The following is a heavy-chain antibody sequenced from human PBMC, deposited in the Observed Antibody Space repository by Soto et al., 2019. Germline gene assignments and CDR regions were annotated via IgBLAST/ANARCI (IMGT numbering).Heavy chain of an antibody. CDR3: VKGRAKHCSGRTCGLWMDL. V-gene: IGHV3-64D*06. J-gene: IGHJ6*02. CDR2: IHTGGETT. Sequence: GSLRLSCSASGFTLKSHAMHWVRQAPGKGLEYVSSIHTGGETTFYADAVKGRFIVSRDNSNNTLDLQMTSLKYEDSGVYYCVKGRAKHCSGRTCGLWMDLWGQGTTVTVSS. CDR1: GFTLKSHA. D-gene: IGHD6-19*01.